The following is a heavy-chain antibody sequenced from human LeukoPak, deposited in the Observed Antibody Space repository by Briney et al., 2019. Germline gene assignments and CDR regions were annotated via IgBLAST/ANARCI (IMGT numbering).Heavy chain of an antibody. CDR2: IYYSGST. D-gene: IGHD5-24*01. CDR1: GGSISSSSYY. J-gene: IGHJ3*02. Sequence: SETLSLTCTVSGGSISSSSYYWGWIRQPPGKGLEWIGYIYYSGSTNYNPSLKSRVTISVDTSMKHFSLKLSSVTAADTAVYYCASHLWRDGYNRGAFDIWGQGTMVTVSS. CDR3: ASHLWRDGYNRGAFDI. V-gene: IGHV4-61*03.